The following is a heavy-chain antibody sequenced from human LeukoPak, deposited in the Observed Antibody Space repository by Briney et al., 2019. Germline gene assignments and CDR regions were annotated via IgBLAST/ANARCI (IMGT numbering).Heavy chain of an antibody. CDR1: GYSFTSYW. CDR3: ARPRPAYCGGDCYLPYYFDY. V-gene: IGHV5-51*01. Sequence: GESLKISCKASGYSFTSYWIAWVRQMPGKGLEWLGIFYPGDSETRYSPSFQGQVTISADKSISTAYLQWSSLKASDTAMYYCARPRPAYCGGDCYLPYYFDYWGQGTLSPSPQ. J-gene: IGHJ4*02. CDR2: FYPGDSET. D-gene: IGHD2-21*02.